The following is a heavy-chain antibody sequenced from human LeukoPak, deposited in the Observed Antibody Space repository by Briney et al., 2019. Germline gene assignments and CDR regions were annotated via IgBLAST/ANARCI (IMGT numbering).Heavy chain of an antibody. CDR2: IRSKAYGGTT. J-gene: IGHJ3*02. D-gene: IGHD2-2*01. V-gene: IGHV3-49*04. Sequence: GGSLRLSCTASGFTFGDYAMSWVRQAPGKGLEWVGFIRSKAYGGTTEYAASVKGRFTISRDDSKSIAYLQMNSLKTEDTAVYYCTRAIVVPAANEGHDAFDIWGQGTMVTVSS. CDR3: TRAIVVPAANEGHDAFDI. CDR1: GFTFGDYA.